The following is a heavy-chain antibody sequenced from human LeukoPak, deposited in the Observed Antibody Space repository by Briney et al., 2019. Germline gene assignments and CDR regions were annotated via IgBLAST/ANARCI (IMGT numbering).Heavy chain of an antibody. Sequence: ASVKVSCTASGGTFSSYAISWVRQAPGQGLEWMGGIIPIFGTANYAQKFQGRVTITADESTSTAYMELSSLRSEDTAVYYCARSQYSSSYYFYYYMDVWGKGTTVTVSS. CDR2: IIPIFGTA. CDR1: GGTFSSYA. J-gene: IGHJ6*03. D-gene: IGHD6-6*01. V-gene: IGHV1-69*01. CDR3: ARSQYSSSYYFYYYMDV.